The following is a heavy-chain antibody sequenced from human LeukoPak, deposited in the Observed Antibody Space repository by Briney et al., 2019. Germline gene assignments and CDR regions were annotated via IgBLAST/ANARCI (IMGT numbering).Heavy chain of an antibody. V-gene: IGHV1-69*05. D-gene: IGHD3-3*01. CDR3: ARDGEEWPPTEYFQH. CDR1: GGTFSSYA. J-gene: IGHJ1*01. CDR2: IIPIFETA. Sequence: GASVKVSCKASGGTFSSYAISWVRQAPGHGLEWMGGIIPIFETANYAQKLQGRVTMTTDTSTSTAYMELRSLRSDDTAVYYCARDGEEWPPTEYFQHWGQGTLVTVSS.